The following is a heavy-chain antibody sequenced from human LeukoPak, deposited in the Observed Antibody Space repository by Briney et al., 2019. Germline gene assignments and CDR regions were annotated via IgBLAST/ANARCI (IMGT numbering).Heavy chain of an antibody. CDR1: GGSFSSSSYY. D-gene: IGHD2/OR15-2a*01. CDR3: ARLLETTCDFDS. CDR2: IYYSGRT. Sequence: SETLSLTCSVSGGSFSSSSYYWGWIRQPPGKRLEWIANIYYSGRTYYNPSLKSRVTISEDTSKNQFSLKLRSVTAADTAVYYCARLLETTCDFDSWGQGTLVTVSS. J-gene: IGHJ4*02. V-gene: IGHV4-39*01.